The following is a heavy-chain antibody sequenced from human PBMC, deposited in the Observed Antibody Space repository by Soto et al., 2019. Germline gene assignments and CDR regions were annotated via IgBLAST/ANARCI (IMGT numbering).Heavy chain of an antibody. D-gene: IGHD3-16*01. CDR1: GFTCSSYW. Sequence: EVQLVESGGGLVQPGGSLRLSCVDSGFTCSSYWMSWVRQAPVKGLEWVGNIKQDGSEENYVDSVKGRFTVSKDNAKNSMYLQMNSLRAEDTAVYYCERIASSGGGWDVWGQGTTVVVSS. J-gene: IGHJ6*02. V-gene: IGHV3-7*01. CDR3: ERIASSGGGWDV. CDR2: IKQDGSEE.